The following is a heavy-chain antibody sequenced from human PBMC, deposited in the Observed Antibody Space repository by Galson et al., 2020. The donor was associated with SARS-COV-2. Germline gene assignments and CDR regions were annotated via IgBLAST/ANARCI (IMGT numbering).Heavy chain of an antibody. CDR2: ISGSGDSK. D-gene: IGHD6-13*01. J-gene: IGHJ4*02. V-gene: IGHV3-23*01. CDR3: AKDRITAARMGALNF. CDR1: GFTFSNYA. Sequence: GESLKISCAASGFTFSNYAMTWVRRAPGMGLEWVSGISGSGDSKYYADSVKGRFTISRDNSKNTLYLQMNSLRAEDSAVYYCAKDRITAARMGALNFWGQGTLVTVSS.